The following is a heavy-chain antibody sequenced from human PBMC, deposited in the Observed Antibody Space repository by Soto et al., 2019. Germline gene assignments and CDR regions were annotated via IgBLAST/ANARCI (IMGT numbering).Heavy chain of an antibody. D-gene: IGHD3-16*01. Sequence: PXGTLSLTCTVSGGSISSGGYYWSWIRQHPGKGLEWIGYIYYSGSTYYNPSLKSRVTISVDTSKNQFSLKLSSVTAADTAVYYCARDAPGGLFGQTTMYYYGMDVWGQGTTVTVS. CDR2: IYYSGST. CDR1: GGSISSGGYY. J-gene: IGHJ6*02. CDR3: ARDAPGGLFGQTTMYYYGMDV. V-gene: IGHV4-31*03.